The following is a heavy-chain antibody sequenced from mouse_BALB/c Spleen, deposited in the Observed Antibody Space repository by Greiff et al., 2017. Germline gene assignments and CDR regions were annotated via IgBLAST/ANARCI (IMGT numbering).Heavy chain of an antibody. Sequence: EVKLMESGGGLVKPGGSLKLSCAASGFTFSSYAMSWVRQSPEKRLEWVAEISSGGSYTYYPDTVTGRFTISRDNAKNTLYLEMSSLRSEDTAMYYCARWDGYYVFAYGGQGTLVTVSA. CDR2: ISSGGSYT. CDR1: GFTFSSYA. J-gene: IGHJ3*01. V-gene: IGHV5-9-4*01. CDR3: ARWDGYYVFAY. D-gene: IGHD2-3*01.